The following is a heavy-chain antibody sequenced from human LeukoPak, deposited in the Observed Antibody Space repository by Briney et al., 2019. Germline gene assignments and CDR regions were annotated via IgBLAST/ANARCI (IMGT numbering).Heavy chain of an antibody. V-gene: IGHV3-23*01. Sequence: GGSLRLSCAASGFTFGSYGMSWVRQAPGEGLEWVSFITPNADRTSYADSVEGRFTISRDNPRNTLYMQMNSLRDEDTAIYYCAIMHGYYDGSGYWVQWGQGTLVTVSS. CDR3: AIMHGYYDGSGYWVQ. CDR1: GFTFGSYG. CDR2: ITPNADRT. J-gene: IGHJ1*01. D-gene: IGHD3-22*01.